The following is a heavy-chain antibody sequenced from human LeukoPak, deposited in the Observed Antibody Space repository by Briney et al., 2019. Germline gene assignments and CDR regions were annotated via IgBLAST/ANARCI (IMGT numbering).Heavy chain of an antibody. V-gene: IGHV3-30*18. CDR1: GFTFSSYG. CDR2: ISYDGSNK. J-gene: IGHJ3*02. Sequence: GGSLRLSCAASGFTFSSYGMHWVRQAPGKGLEWVAVISYDGSNKYYADSVKGRFTISRDNSKNTLYLQMNSLRAEDTAVYYCAKDQYLYGGNSVGAFDIWGQGTMVTASS. D-gene: IGHD4-23*01. CDR3: AKDQYLYGGNSVGAFDI.